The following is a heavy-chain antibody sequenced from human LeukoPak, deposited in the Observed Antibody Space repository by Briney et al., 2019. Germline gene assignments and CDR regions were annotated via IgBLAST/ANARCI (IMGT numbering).Heavy chain of an antibody. V-gene: IGHV1-18*01. J-gene: IGHJ4*02. Sequence: ASVKVSCKASGYTFTSYGISWVRQAPGQGLEWMGWISAYNGNTNYAQKLQGRVTMTTDTSTSTAYMELRSLRSDDTAVYCCARNPGLYYYDSSGYLDYWGQGTLVTVSS. CDR2: ISAYNGNT. CDR1: GYTFTSYG. D-gene: IGHD3-22*01. CDR3: ARNPGLYYYDSSGYLDY.